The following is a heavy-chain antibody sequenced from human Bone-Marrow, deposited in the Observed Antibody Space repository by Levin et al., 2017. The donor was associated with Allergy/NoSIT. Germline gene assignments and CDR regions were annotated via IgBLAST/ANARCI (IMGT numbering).Heavy chain of an antibody. D-gene: IGHD3-3*02. CDR1: GFTFSSYG. V-gene: IGHV3-30*18. J-gene: IGHJ6*02. CDR2: ISYDGSNK. Sequence: GGSLRLSCAASGFTFSSYGMHWVRQAPGKGLEWVAAISYDGSNKYYADSVKGRFTISRDNSKNTLYLQMNSLRAEDTAVYYCAKDPRGTVLAHGMDVWGQGTTVTVSS. CDR3: AKDPRGTVLAHGMDV.